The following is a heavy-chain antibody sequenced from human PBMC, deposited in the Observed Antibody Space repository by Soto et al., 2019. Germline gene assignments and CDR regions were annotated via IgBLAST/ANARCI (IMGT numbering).Heavy chain of an antibody. D-gene: IGHD2-15*01. V-gene: IGHV3-30*18. Sequence: QVQLVESGGGVVQPGRSLRLSCAASGFTFSSYGMHWVRQAPGKGLEWVAVISYDGSNKYYADSVEGRFTISRDNSKNTLYLQMNSLRAEDTAVDYCAKDGPYCSGGSCFSYYYYGMDVWGQGTTVTVSS. J-gene: IGHJ6*02. CDR1: GFTFSSYG. CDR2: ISYDGSNK. CDR3: AKDGPYCSGGSCFSYYYYGMDV.